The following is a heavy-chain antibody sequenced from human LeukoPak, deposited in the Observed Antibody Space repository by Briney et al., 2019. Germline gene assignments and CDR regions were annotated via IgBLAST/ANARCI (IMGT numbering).Heavy chain of an antibody. CDR3: ARMSTYGSYYYFDY. Sequence: SETLSLTCTVSGGSISRYYWSWIRQPPGKGLEWIAYIDDSGSPDYNPSLKSRVTISVDTSKNQFSLKLRSVTAADTAIYYCARMSTYGSYYYFDYWGRGSPVTVSS. CDR1: GGSISRYY. J-gene: IGHJ4*02. V-gene: IGHV4-4*09. CDR2: IDDSGSP. D-gene: IGHD3-10*01.